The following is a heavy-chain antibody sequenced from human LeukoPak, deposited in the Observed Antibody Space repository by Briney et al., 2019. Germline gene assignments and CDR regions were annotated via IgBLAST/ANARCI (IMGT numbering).Heavy chain of an antibody. CDR2: ISWNSGSI. D-gene: IGHD1-26*01. CDR3: AKGGFEWGGDAFDI. Sequence: GRSLRLSCAASGFTFDDYAMHWVRQAPGKGLEWVSGISWNSGSIGYADSVKGRFTISRDNAMNSLYLQMNSLRAEDTALYYCAKGGFEWGGDAFDIWGQGTTVTVSS. J-gene: IGHJ3*02. CDR1: GFTFDDYA. V-gene: IGHV3-9*01.